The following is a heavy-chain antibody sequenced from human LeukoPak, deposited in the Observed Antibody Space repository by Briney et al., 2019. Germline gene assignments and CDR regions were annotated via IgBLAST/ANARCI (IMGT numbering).Heavy chain of an antibody. Sequence: SQTLSLTCTVSGGSISSGGYYWSWIRQHPGKGLEWIGYIYYSGSTYYNPSLKSRVTISVDMSKNQFSLKLSSVTAADTAVYYCARGGDCSSTSCPNGMDVWGQGTTVTVSS. D-gene: IGHD2-2*01. J-gene: IGHJ6*02. CDR2: IYYSGST. CDR1: GGSISSGGYY. CDR3: ARGGDCSSTSCPNGMDV. V-gene: IGHV4-31*03.